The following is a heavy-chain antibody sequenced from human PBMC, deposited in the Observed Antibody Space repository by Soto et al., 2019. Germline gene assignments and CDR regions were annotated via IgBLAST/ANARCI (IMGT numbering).Heavy chain of an antibody. V-gene: IGHV1-18*01. CDR3: ARGLDVARRYSGYDFDQNWFDP. CDR2: ISAYNGNT. D-gene: IGHD5-12*01. CDR1: GYTFTSYG. J-gene: IGHJ5*02. Sequence: QVQLVQSGAEVKKPGASVKVSCKASGYTFTSYGISWVRQAPGQGLEWMGWISAYNGNTNYAQKLQGRVTMTTDTSTSTAYMELRSLRSDDTAVYYCARGLDVARRYSGYDFDQNWFDPWGQGTLVTVSS.